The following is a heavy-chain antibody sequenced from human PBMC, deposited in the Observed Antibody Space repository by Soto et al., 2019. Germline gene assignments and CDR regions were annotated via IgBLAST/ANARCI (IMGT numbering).Heavy chain of an antibody. CDR2: ITGSGSDT. V-gene: IGHV3-23*01. CDR3: AKLGSSTWSPHYYFDY. Sequence: EVQLLESGGALVQPGGSLRLSCAASGFTFDSYAMGWVRQAPGTGLAWVSAITGSGSDTYYLDSVKGRFTISRDNSKTTLYLQMNSLRAEDTAIYYCAKLGSSTWSPHYYFDYWGQGTLVTVSS. D-gene: IGHD2-2*01. CDR1: GFTFDSYA. J-gene: IGHJ4*02.